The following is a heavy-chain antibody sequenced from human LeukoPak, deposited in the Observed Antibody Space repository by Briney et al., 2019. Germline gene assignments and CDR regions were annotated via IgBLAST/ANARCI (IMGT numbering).Heavy chain of an antibody. CDR2: INPNSGGT. V-gene: IGHV1-2*02. D-gene: IGHD6-6*01. CDR1: GYTFTGCY. Sequence: ASVKVSCKASGYTFTGCYMHWVRQAPGQGLEWMGWINPNSGGTNYAQKFQGRVTMTRDTSISTAYMELSRLRSDDTAVYYCARETQLVRGTDYYYYMDVWGKGTTVTVSS. CDR3: ARETQLVRGTDYYYYMDV. J-gene: IGHJ6*03.